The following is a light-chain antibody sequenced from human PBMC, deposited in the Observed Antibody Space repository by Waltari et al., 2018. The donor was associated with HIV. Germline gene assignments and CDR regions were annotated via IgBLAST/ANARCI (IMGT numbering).Light chain of an antibody. J-gene: IGLJ2*01. CDR1: SSNIGSHD. Sequence: QSVLTQPPSASGTPGQKVTISCFGSSSNIGSHDVFWYQQLPGAAPKLLIHTNYQRPHGVPDRFSGSRSGTSASLAISGLRSEDEADYTCATWDDSRSAVVFGGGTKVNVL. CDR3: ATWDDSRSAVV. V-gene: IGLV1-47*01. CDR2: TNY.